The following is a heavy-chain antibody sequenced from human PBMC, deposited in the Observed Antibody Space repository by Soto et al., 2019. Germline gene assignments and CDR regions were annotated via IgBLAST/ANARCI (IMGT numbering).Heavy chain of an antibody. CDR2: ISAYNGNT. D-gene: IGHD2-15*01. CDR3: ASSGIVVVVDDYYGMDV. Sequence: QVQLVQSGAEVKKPGASVKVSCKASGYTFTSYGISWVRQAPGQGLEWMGWISAYNGNTNYAQKLQGRVTMTTDTSTSTAYMELASLRSDDTAVYYCASSGIVVVVDDYYGMDVWGQGTTVTVSS. J-gene: IGHJ6*02. V-gene: IGHV1-18*01. CDR1: GYTFTSYG.